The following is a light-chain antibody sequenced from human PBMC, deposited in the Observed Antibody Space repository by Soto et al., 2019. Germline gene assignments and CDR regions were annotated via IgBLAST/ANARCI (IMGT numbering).Light chain of an antibody. J-gene: IGKJ1*01. CDR1: QTVSRNY. Sequence: ENVLTQSPDTLSLSPGEGATLSCRASQTVSRNYLAWYQPRPGQAPKLIIHGASYTAPGIPDRFSGSGSGADFTLTISRLEPEDFAVYFCQHYGNSLWTFGQGTKVDIK. CDR3: QHYGNSLWT. V-gene: IGKV3-20*01. CDR2: GAS.